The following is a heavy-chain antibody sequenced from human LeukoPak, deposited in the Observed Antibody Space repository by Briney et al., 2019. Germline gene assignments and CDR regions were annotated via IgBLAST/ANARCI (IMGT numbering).Heavy chain of an antibody. CDR3: ASVMLGIVGATIGYFDY. D-gene: IGHD1-26*01. J-gene: IGHJ4*02. V-gene: IGHV4-39*01. CDR1: GFTFSDYD. CDR2: IYYSGST. Sequence: GSLRLSCSASGFTFSDYDMNWIRQPPGKGLEWIGSIYYSGSTYYNPSLKSRVTISVDTSKNQFSLKLSSVTAADTAVYYCASVMLGIVGATIGYFDYWGQGTLVTVSS.